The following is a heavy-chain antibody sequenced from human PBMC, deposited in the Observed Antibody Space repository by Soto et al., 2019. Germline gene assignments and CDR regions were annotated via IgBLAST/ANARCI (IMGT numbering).Heavy chain of an antibody. CDR3: ARDCGGDVGQFLFPDGFDL. V-gene: IGHV3-48*03. D-gene: IGHD3-10*01. CDR1: GFTFSSYE. J-gene: IGHJ3*01. CDR2: IGGSGGTK. Sequence: QTGGSLRLSCAASGFTFSSYEMNWVRQAPGKGLEWISYIGGSGGTKYSADSVKGRFTISRDNAQNSLYLQMNSLRADDTAVYFCARDCGGDVGQFLFPDGFDLWGQGTMVTVSS.